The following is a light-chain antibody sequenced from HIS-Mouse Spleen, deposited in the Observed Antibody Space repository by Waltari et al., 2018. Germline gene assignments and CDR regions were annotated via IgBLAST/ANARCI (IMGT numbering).Light chain of an antibody. CDR3: YSTDSSGNHRV. CDR1: SVSSS. J-gene: IGLJ2*01. Sequence: SLSPGERATLSCRASQSVSSSYLSGYQQKSGQAPVLVIYEASKRPSGIPERFSGSSSGTMATLTISGAQVEDEADYYCYSTDSSGNHRVFGGGTKLTVL. CDR2: EAS. V-gene: IGLV3-10*01.